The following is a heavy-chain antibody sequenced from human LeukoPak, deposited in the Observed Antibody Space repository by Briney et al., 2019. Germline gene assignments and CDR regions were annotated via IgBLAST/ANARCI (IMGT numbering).Heavy chain of an antibody. CDR2: IYYSGST. V-gene: IGHV4-59*02. CDR3: AGTMESGSFTTFAY. J-gene: IGHJ4*02. D-gene: IGHD1-26*01. Sequence: GSLRLSCAASGFTVSSNYMSWIRQPPGKGLEWIGYIYYSGSTYYNPSLKSRVSISVDKSKNQFSLKLSSVTAADTAVYYCAGTMESGSFTTFAYWGQGTLVTVSS. CDR1: GFTVSSNY.